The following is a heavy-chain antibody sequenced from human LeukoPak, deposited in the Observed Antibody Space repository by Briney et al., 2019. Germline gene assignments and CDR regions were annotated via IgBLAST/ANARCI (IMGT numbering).Heavy chain of an antibody. CDR3: ARDGVASIDY. D-gene: IGHD3-3*01. V-gene: IGHV3-30*02. Sequence: GGSLRLSCAASGFTFSNYGMHWVRQAPGKGLEWVAFIRTDGSSQYYADSVKGRFTISRDNSKNTLYLQMDSLRDEGSAVYYCARDGVASIDYWGQGTLVTVSS. CDR2: IRTDGSSQ. CDR1: GFTFSNYG. J-gene: IGHJ4*02.